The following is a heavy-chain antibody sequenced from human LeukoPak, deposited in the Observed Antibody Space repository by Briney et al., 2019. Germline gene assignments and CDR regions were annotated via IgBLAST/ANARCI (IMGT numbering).Heavy chain of an antibody. CDR3: AREGGSGWYSGWFDP. CDR1: GFTFSSYW. V-gene: IGHV3-7*01. D-gene: IGHD6-19*01. J-gene: IGHJ5*02. Sequence: GGSLRLSCAASGFTFSSYWMSWVRQAPGKGLEWVANIKQDGSEKYYVDSVKGRFTISRDNAKNSLYLQMNSLRAEDTALYYCAREGGSGWYSGWFDPWGQGTLVTVSS. CDR2: IKQDGSEK.